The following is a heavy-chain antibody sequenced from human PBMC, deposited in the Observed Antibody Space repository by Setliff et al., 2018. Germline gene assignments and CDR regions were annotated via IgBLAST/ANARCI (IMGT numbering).Heavy chain of an antibody. D-gene: IGHD3-10*01. J-gene: IGHJ6*02. CDR2: IRYDGSNK. CDR1: GFTFSSYG. V-gene: IGHV3-30*02. CDR3: AKDLGLLWFGELLWEFRSRGMDV. Sequence: GGFLRLSCAASGFTFSSYGMHWVRQAPGKGLEWVAFIRYDGSNKYYADSVKGRFTISRDNSKNTLYLQMNSLRAEDTAVYYCAKDLGLLWFGELLWEFRSRGMDVWGQGTTVTVSS.